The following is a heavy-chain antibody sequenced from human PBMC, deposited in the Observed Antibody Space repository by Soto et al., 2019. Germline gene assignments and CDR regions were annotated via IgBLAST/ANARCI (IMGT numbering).Heavy chain of an antibody. CDR3: TSEDVATGLV. Sequence: ASVKVSCKASGYTFTGYYMHWVRQAPGQGLEWMGWINPNSGGTNYAQKFQGWVTMTRDTSISTAYMELSRLTFEDTAIYYGTSEDVATGLVWGPGSLVTFSS. CDR2: INPNSGGT. CDR1: GYTFTGYY. J-gene: IGHJ4*02. V-gene: IGHV1-2*04. D-gene: IGHD5-12*01.